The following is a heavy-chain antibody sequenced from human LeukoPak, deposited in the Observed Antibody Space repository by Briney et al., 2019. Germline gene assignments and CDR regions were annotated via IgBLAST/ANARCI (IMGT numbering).Heavy chain of an antibody. V-gene: IGHV4-59*01. CDR1: GVSFSSYY. CDR3: GRDRIAFDI. J-gene: IGHJ3*02. D-gene: IGHD2/OR15-2a*01. CDR2: IYYSGRT. Sequence: PSETLSLTCTVSGVSFSSYYWSWVRQPPGKGLEWVGSIYYSGRTNYNPSLESRVTISVDTSKNQFSLKLSSVTAADTAVYYCGRDRIAFDIWGQGAMVTVSS.